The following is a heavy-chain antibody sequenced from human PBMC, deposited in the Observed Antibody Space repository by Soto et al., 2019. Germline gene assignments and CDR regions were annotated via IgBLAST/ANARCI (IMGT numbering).Heavy chain of an antibody. CDR2: RYYSEST. D-gene: IGHD2-15*01. J-gene: IGHJ4*02. V-gene: IGHV4-31*02. Sequence: SETLSLTCTVSGGSITTGGYYWSWIRQLPGKGLEGIGHRYYSESTYYNPSLKSRVSISLDTSKNQFSLKLSFVTAADTAMYYCARTKCSGGSCYSWSLDYWGQGTPVTVSS. CDR3: ARTKCSGGSCYSWSLDY. CDR1: GGSITTGGYY.